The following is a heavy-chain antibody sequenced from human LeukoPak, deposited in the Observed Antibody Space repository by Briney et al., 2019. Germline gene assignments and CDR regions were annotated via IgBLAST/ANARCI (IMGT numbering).Heavy chain of an antibody. CDR1: GGSISSGGYS. CDR2: IYHSGST. V-gene: IGHV4-30-2*01. CDR3: ARIHCSSTSCPIDY. Sequence: SQTLSLTCAVSGGSISSGGYSWSWIRQPPGKGLEWIGYIYHSGSTYYDPSLKSRVTISVDRSKNQFSLKLSSVTAADTAVYYCARIHCSSTSCPIDYWGQGTLVTVSS. J-gene: IGHJ4*02. D-gene: IGHD2-2*01.